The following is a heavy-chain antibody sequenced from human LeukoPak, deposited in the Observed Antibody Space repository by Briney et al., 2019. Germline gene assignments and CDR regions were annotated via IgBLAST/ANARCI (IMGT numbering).Heavy chain of an antibody. V-gene: IGHV3-30*03. Sequence: GGSLRLSCAASGFTFSSYAMHWVRQAPGKGLEWVAVISYDGSNKYYADSVKGRFTISRDNSKNTLYLQMNSLRAEDTAVYYCARDPASLPFYYYYYGMDVWGQGTTVTVSS. CDR2: ISYDGSNK. CDR1: GFTFSSYA. J-gene: IGHJ6*02. D-gene: IGHD2-2*01. CDR3: ARDPASLPFYYYYYGMDV.